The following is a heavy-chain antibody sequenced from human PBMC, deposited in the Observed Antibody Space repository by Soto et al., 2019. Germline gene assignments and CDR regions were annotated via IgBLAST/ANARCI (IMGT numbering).Heavy chain of an antibody. CDR2: INAGNGNT. V-gene: IGHV1-3*01. J-gene: IGHJ4*02. Sequence: ASVKVSCKAPGYTFTSYAMHWVRQAPGQRLEWMGWINAGNGNTKYSQKFQGRVTITRDTSASTAYMELSSLRSEDTAVYYCARSIVVVTALDYWGRGTLVTVSS. CDR1: GYTFTSYA. D-gene: IGHD2-21*02. CDR3: ARSIVVVTALDY.